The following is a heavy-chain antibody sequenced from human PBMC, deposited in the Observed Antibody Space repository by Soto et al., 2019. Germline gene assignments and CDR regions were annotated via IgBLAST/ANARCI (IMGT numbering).Heavy chain of an antibody. CDR1: VCSISSGSYY. CDR2: IYYSGGT. CDR3: ARGDSVVQAAHN. Sequence: SETLSITCTFPVCSISSGSYYWRWFREHPGKGLEWIGYIYYSGGTYYNPSLKSRVTVSVDTSKIQFSLTLSSGTPADAAVYYCARGDSVVQAAHNWGQVSLVTVSS. V-gene: IGHV4-31*03. J-gene: IGHJ4*02. D-gene: IGHD2-2*01.